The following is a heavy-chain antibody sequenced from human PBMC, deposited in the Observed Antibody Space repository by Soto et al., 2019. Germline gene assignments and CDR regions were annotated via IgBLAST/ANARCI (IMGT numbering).Heavy chain of an antibody. CDR1: GGSISSYY. D-gene: IGHD3-22*01. CDR3: ARDNYYDSSGYYYGRYYYGMDV. V-gene: IGHV4-4*07. J-gene: IGHJ6*02. Sequence: SETLSLTCTVSGGSISSYYWSWIRQPAGKGLEWIGRIYTSGSTNYNPSLKSRVTMSVDTSKNQFSLKLSSVTAADTAVYYCARDNYYDSSGYYYGRYYYGMDVWGQGITVTVSS. CDR2: IYTSGST.